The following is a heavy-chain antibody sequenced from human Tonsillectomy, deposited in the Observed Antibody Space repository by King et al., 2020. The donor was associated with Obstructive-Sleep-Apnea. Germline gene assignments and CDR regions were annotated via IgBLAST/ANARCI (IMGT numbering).Heavy chain of an antibody. CDR1: GYTFTSYG. D-gene: IGHD3-10*01. CDR3: ARGGMYYYGSGSYHWFDP. J-gene: IGHJ5*02. V-gene: IGHV1-18*01. CDR2: IRAYNGNT. Sequence: VQLVESGAEVKKPGASVKVSCKASGYTFTSYGISWVRQAPGQGLEGMGWIRAYNGNTNNAQKLQCRVTMTTDTSTSTAYMERRSLRSDDTAVYYCARGGMYYYGSGSYHWFDPWGQGTLVTVSS.